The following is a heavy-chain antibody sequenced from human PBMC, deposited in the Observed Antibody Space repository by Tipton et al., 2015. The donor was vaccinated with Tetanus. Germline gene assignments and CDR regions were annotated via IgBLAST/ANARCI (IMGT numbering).Heavy chain of an antibody. Sequence: LRLSCTVSGDSISSRNSYWGWIRQPPGKGLEWVGSIYYSGSTYYNPSLKSRVTISIDTSKNQFSLKLNSVTAADTAVYYCARESGGYDFRYYHYGIDVWGQGTTVTVSS. CDR2: IYYSGST. J-gene: IGHJ6*02. D-gene: IGHD5-12*01. CDR1: GDSISSRNSY. V-gene: IGHV4-39*02. CDR3: ARESGGYDFRYYHYGIDV.